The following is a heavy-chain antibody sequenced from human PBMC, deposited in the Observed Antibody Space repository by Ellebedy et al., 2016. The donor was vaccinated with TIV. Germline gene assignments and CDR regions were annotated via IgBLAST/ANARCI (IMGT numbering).Heavy chain of an antibody. D-gene: IGHD1-7*01. Sequence: SETLSLTXAVYGGSFSGYYWSWIRQPPGKGLEWIGEINHSGSTNYNPSLKSRVTISVDTSKNQFSLKLSSVTAADTAVYYCARVGLELPYYYGMDVWGQGTTVTVSS. CDR2: INHSGST. CDR3: ARVGLELPYYYGMDV. J-gene: IGHJ6*02. CDR1: GGSFSGYY. V-gene: IGHV4-34*01.